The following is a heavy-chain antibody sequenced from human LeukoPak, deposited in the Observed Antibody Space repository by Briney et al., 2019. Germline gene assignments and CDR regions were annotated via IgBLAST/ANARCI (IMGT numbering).Heavy chain of an antibody. V-gene: IGHV3-48*03. CDR2: ISSSGSTI. CDR1: GFTFNSYE. CDR3: ARVYSSSSGKGMDV. Sequence: PGGSLRLSCAASGFTFNSYEMNWVRQAPGKGLEWVSYISSSGSTIYYADSVKGRFTISRDNAKNSLYLQMNSLRAEDTAIYYCARVYSSSSGKGMDVWGLGTTVTVSS. J-gene: IGHJ6*02. D-gene: IGHD6-6*01.